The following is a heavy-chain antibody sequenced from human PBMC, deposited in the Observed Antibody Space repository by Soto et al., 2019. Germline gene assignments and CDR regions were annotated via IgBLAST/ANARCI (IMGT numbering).Heavy chain of an antibody. D-gene: IGHD6-6*01. Sequence: ASVKVSCKASGYTFISYAMHWVRQAPGQRLEWMGWINTGNGNTQYSQNFQGRVTVTRDTSANTAYMEVSSLRSEDTAVYYCARPDSTSSESYGLDVWGQGTTVTVS. V-gene: IGHV1-3*04. J-gene: IGHJ6*02. CDR3: ARPDSTSSESYGLDV. CDR1: GYTFISYA. CDR2: INTGNGNT.